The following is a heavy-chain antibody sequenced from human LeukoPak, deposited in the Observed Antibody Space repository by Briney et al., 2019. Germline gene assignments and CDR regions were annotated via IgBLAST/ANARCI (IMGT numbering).Heavy chain of an antibody. CDR1: GGSISSYY. CDR3: VRGLYSSSFYYYYYMDV. Sequence: SETLSLTCTVSGGSISSYYWSWIRQPPGKGLEWIGEINHSGSTNYNPSLKSRVTISVDTSKNQFSLRLSSVTAADTAVYYCVRGLYSSSFYYYYYMDVWGKGTTVTVSS. D-gene: IGHD6-6*01. J-gene: IGHJ6*03. V-gene: IGHV4-34*01. CDR2: INHSGST.